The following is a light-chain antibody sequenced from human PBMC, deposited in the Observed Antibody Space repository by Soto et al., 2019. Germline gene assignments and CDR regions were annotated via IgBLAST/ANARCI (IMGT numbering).Light chain of an antibody. CDR2: YVS. V-gene: IGKV1-27*01. Sequence: DIQMTQSPSSLSASVGDRVTLTCRASQDIGQYLAGYQQRPGKVPKLLIYYVSNLQSDVPSRFSGSGSETEFTLSISSLQPEDVATYYCLKYTKDAPGTFGQGTKVEI. J-gene: IGKJ1*01. CDR3: LKYTKDAPGT. CDR1: QDIGQY.